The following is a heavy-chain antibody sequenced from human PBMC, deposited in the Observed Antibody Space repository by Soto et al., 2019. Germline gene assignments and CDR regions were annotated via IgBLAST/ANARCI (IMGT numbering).Heavy chain of an antibody. CDR2: IIPIFGTA. J-gene: IGHJ4*02. CDR1: GGTFSSYA. Sequence: QVQLVQSGAEVKKPGSSVKVSCKASGGTFSSYAISWVRQAPGQGLEWMGGIIPIFGTANYAQKFQGRVTITAEISTSTAYRELGSLRSGDRAVYYWAREGGVGATTGWDWGQGTLVTVSS. CDR3: AREGGVGATTGWD. D-gene: IGHD1-26*01. V-gene: IGHV1-69*06.